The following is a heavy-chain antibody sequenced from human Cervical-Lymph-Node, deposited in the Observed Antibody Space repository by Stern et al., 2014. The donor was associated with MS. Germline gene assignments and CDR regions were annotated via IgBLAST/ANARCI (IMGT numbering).Heavy chain of an antibody. CDR1: GGSMPDYY. CDR3: ARGGRMASIFF. CDR2: VYHTGST. V-gene: IGHV4-59*01. J-gene: IGHJ4*02. Sequence: QVQLKESGPGLVRPSETLSLTCNVSGGSMPDYYWSWIRQPPGKGLEWIGYVYHTGSTSYNPSLKSRVTISIDMSKSQFALKVNSVTTADTAVYYCARGGRMASIFFWGQGTLVTVSS. D-gene: IGHD5-24*01.